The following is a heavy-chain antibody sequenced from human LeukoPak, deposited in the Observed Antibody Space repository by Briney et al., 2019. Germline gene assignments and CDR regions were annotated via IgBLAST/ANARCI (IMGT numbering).Heavy chain of an antibody. Sequence: GGSLRLACAASGFRFSSYAMSWVRQAPGKGLEWVLVIYSAGTTYYADSVKARFTISRDSSKNALYLQMNSLGADDTAVYYCASLRPSSSWSFDFWGQGTLVTVSS. CDR3: ASLRPSSSWSFDF. CDR2: IYSAGTT. D-gene: IGHD6-13*01. V-gene: IGHV3-66*01. J-gene: IGHJ4*02. CDR1: GFRFSSYA.